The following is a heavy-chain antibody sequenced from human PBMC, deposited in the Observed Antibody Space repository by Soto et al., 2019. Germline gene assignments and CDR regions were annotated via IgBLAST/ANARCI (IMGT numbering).Heavy chain of an antibody. CDR3: AIGIVVVTALGYFDL. CDR1: GGSISSGDYY. CDR2: IYYSGST. Sequence: QVQLQESGPGLVKPSQTLSLTCTVSGGSISSGDYYWSWIRQPPGKGLEWIGYIYYSGSTYYNPSLKSRVTISVDTSKNQFPLKLSSVTAADTAVYHCAIGIVVVTALGYFDLWGRGTLVTVSS. J-gene: IGHJ2*01. D-gene: IGHD2-21*02. V-gene: IGHV4-30-4*01.